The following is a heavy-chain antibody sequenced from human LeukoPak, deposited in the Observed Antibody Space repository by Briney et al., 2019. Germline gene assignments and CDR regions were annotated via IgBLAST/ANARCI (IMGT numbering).Heavy chain of an antibody. D-gene: IGHD3-16*01. Sequence: PSETLSLTCTVSGGSISSYYWSWIRQPPGKGLEWIGYIYYSGSTNYNPSLKSRATISVDTSKNQFSLKLSSVTAADTAVYYCARAAGWGLDYWGQGTLVTVSS. J-gene: IGHJ4*02. V-gene: IGHV4-59*12. CDR3: ARAAGWGLDY. CDR1: GGSISSYY. CDR2: IYYSGST.